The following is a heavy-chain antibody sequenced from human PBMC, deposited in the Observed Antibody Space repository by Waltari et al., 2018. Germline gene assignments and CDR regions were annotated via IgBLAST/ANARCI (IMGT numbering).Heavy chain of an antibody. V-gene: IGHV1-2*02. CDR2: INPSSGAT. Sequence: QVQVVQSGVEVKRPGASVKVSCKASGSTFTVHSMPWVRQAPGQGLEWMGWINPSSGATSYAQKFQGRVTMTRDSSISTAYMDLSWLKSDDTAVYYCARTAPDYRSPHWPYGMDVWGQGTTVTVSS. CDR3: ARTAPDYRSPHWPYGMDV. J-gene: IGHJ6*02. D-gene: IGHD3-16*01. CDR1: GSTFTVHS.